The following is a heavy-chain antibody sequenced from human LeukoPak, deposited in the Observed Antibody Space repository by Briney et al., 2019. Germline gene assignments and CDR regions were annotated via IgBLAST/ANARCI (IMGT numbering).Heavy chain of an antibody. J-gene: IGHJ4*02. CDR1: GGTFSSYA. CDR3: ARQGYGGNPQGAADY. CDR2: IGTYNGNT. D-gene: IGHD4-23*01. V-gene: IGHV1-18*01. Sequence: ASVKVSCKASGGTFSSYAISWVRQAPGQGGEWMGWIGTYNGNTNYAQKLQGRVTMTTDTSTSTAYMELRSLRSDDTAAYYCARQGYGGNPQGAADYWGQGTLVTVSS.